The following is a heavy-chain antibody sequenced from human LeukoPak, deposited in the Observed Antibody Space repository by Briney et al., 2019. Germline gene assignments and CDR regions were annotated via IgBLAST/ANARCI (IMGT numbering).Heavy chain of an antibody. Sequence: PGRSLRLSCAASGFTFRTYAIHWVRQAPGKGLEWVAVTSSDLNVKLYADSVKGRFTISRDNSKNTLDLQMNSLRAEDTAVYYCARDYGSRGSSSYPFDNWSQGTLVTVSP. J-gene: IGHJ4*02. CDR1: GFTFRTYA. D-gene: IGHD3-10*01. V-gene: IGHV3-30-3*01. CDR2: TSSDLNVK. CDR3: ARDYGSRGSSSYPFDN.